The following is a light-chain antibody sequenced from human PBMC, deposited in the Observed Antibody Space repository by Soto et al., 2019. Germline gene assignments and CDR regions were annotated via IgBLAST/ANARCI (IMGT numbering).Light chain of an antibody. J-gene: IGKJ3*01. CDR2: GAS. V-gene: IGKV3-20*01. CDR1: QSFSSSY. Sequence: EIVLTQSPGTLYLSPGERATLSCRAIQSFSSSYLAWYQQKPVQAPRLLIYGASSRATGIPDRFSGSGSGTDFTLTISSLEPEDFAVYYCQHSGSALFTFVPGTNVEVK. CDR3: QHSGSALFT.